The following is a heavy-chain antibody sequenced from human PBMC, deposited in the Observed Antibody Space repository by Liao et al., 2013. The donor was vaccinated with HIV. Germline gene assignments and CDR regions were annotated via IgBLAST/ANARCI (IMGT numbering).Heavy chain of an antibody. V-gene: IGHV4-30-2*05. D-gene: IGHD3-9*01. CDR2: IYHSGST. CDR1: GGSISSGGYS. CDR3: ARDPKYYDILTGYLSLGAFDI. J-gene: IGHJ3*02. Sequence: QLQLQESGSGLVKPSQTLSLTCAVSGGSISSGGYSWSWIRQPPGKGLEWIGYIYHSGSTYYNPSLKSRVTISVDTSKNQFSLKLSSVTAADTAVYYCARDPKYYDILTGYLSLGAFDIWGQGTMVTVSS.